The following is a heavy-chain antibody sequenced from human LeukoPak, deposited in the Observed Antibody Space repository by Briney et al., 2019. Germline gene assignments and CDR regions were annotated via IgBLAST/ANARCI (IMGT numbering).Heavy chain of an antibody. V-gene: IGHV4-34*01. Sequence: SETVSLTCAVYGGSFSDYYWSWIRQPPGKGLEWIGEINHSGSTNYNPSLKSRVTISVDTSKNQFSLTLSPVTAADTAVYYCARLVSQTEPRFDYWGQGAPVTVSS. CDR2: INHSGST. CDR1: GGSFSDYY. D-gene: IGHD6-13*01. CDR3: ARLVSQTEPRFDY. J-gene: IGHJ4*02.